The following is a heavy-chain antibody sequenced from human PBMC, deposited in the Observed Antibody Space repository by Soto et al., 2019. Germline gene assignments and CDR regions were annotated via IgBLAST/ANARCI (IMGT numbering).Heavy chain of an antibody. Sequence: GGSLRLSCAASGFRISNHYMSWVRQGPGEGLVWVAVVYTGDDTYYADSVKGRFTISRDNSKNTVSLQMNTLRAEDTAVYYCAGSRAGSITILNSWYHYNDMDVWGKGTTVTVSS. CDR2: VYTGDDT. V-gene: IGHV3-66*01. CDR3: AGSRAGSITILNSWYHYNDMDV. J-gene: IGHJ6*03. CDR1: GFRISNHY. D-gene: IGHD3-3*01.